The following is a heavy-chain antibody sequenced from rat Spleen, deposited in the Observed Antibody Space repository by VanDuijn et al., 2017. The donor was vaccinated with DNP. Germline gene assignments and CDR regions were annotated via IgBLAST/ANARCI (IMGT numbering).Heavy chain of an antibody. D-gene: IGHD1-4*01. V-gene: IGHV5-22*01. CDR3: ARHVLPLRVWDY. J-gene: IGHJ2*01. Sequence: EVQLVESGGGLVQTGRSLKLSCAASGFTFSNYDMAWVRQAPTKGLEWVAYTSYDGGSTYNGDSVKGRFTISRDNAKSTLYLQMNSLRSEDMATYYCARHVLPLRVWDYWGQGVMVTVSS. CDR2: TSYDGGST. CDR1: GFTFSNYD.